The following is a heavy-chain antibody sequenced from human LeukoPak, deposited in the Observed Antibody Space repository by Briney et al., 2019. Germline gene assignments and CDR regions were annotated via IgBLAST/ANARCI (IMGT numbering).Heavy chain of an antibody. CDR1: GFTFSSYW. CDR2: ISGSGDVT. Sequence: GGSLRLSCAASGFTFSSYWMTWVRQAPGKGLEWVSHISGSGDVTYHIDSVKGRFTISRDNSKNTLYLQMNSLRAEDTAVYYCARYFSHSSAWSEGGLDQWGQGTLVTVSS. CDR3: ARYFSHSSAWSEGGLDQ. J-gene: IGHJ4*02. D-gene: IGHD6-19*01. V-gene: IGHV3-23*01.